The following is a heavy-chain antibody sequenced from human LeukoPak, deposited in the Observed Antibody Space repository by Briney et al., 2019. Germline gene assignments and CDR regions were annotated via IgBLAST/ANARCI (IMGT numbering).Heavy chain of an antibody. Sequence: GGSLRLSCAASGFTFSSYAMHWVRQAPGKGLEYVSAISSNGGSTYYANSVKGRFTISRDNSKNTLYLQMGSLRAEDMAVYYCARDMVRGVISSGDYWGQGTPVTVSS. CDR2: ISSNGGST. V-gene: IGHV3-64*01. CDR1: GFTFSSYA. D-gene: IGHD3-10*01. J-gene: IGHJ4*02. CDR3: ARDMVRGVISSGDY.